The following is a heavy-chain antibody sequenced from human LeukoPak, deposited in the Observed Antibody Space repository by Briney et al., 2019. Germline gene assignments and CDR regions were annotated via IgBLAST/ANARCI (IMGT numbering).Heavy chain of an antibody. Sequence: SETLSLTCTVSGGSISSYYWSCIRQPPGKGLEWIGYIYYSGSTNYNPSLKSRVTISVDTSKNQFSLKLSSVTAADTAVYYCARSRGPFDYWGQGTLVTVSS. CDR2: IYYSGST. CDR1: GGSISSYY. J-gene: IGHJ4*02. CDR3: ARSRGPFDY. V-gene: IGHV4-59*01. D-gene: IGHD3-10*01.